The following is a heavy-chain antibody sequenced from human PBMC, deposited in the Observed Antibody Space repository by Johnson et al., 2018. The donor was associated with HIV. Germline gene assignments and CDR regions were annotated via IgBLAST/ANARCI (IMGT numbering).Heavy chain of an antibody. Sequence: QVQLVESGGGVVQPGRSLRLSCAASGFTFSSYGMHWVRQAPGKGLEWVALIWYDGSNKYYADSVKGRFTISRDNSKNTLYLQMHSLRAEDTAVYYCARVRPKGSFDIWGQGTMVTVSS. J-gene: IGHJ3*02. CDR1: GFTFSSYG. CDR3: ARVRPKGSFDI. CDR2: IWYDGSNK. D-gene: IGHD1-1*01. V-gene: IGHV3-33*01.